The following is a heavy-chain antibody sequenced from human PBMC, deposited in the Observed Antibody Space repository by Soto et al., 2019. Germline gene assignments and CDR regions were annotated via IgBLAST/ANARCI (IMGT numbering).Heavy chain of an antibody. V-gene: IGHV1-69*06. CDR2: IIPIFGTA. CDR1: GGTFSSYA. D-gene: IGHD3-3*01. Sequence: SVQVSCKASGGTFSSYAISWVRQAPGQGLEWMGGIIPIFGTANYAQKFQGRVTITADKSTSTAYMELSSLRSEDTAVYYCARDGVPAAIRTIFGVVPNNWFDPWGQGPLVTVAS. J-gene: IGHJ5*02. CDR3: ARDGVPAAIRTIFGVVPNNWFDP.